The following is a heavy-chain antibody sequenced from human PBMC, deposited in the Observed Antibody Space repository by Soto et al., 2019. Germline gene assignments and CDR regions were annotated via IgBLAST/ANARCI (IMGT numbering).Heavy chain of an antibody. CDR2: INPKSGGT. J-gene: IGHJ6*02. V-gene: IGHV1-2*04. Sequence: ASVKVSCKASGYSFTDYHIHWVRQAPGQGLEWLGRINPKSGGTSTAQKFQGWVTMTTDTSISTASMELTRLTSDDTAIYYCARGDSTDCSNGVCSFFYNHDMDVWGQGTTVSVSS. CDR3: ARGDSTDCSNGVCSFFYNHDMDV. D-gene: IGHD2-8*01. CDR1: GYSFTDYH.